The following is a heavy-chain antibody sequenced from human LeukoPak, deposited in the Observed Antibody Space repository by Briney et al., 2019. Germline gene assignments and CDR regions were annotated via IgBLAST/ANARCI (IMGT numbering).Heavy chain of an antibody. CDR1: GITLSNYG. V-gene: IGHV3-23*01. J-gene: IGHJ4*02. CDR2: ISDSGGST. CDR3: AKRGIVIRAVIIVGFHKEAYYFDY. Sequence: GGSLRLSCAVSGITLSNYGMSWVRQAPGKGLEWVAGISDSGGSTNYADSVKGRLTTSRDNPKNTLYLQMNSLRAEDTAVYFCAKRGIVIRAVIIVGFHKEAYYFDYWGQGALVTVSS. D-gene: IGHD3-10*01.